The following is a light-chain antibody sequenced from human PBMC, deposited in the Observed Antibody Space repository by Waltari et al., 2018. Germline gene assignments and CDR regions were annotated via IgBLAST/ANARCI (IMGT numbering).Light chain of an antibody. CDR1: SSDVGSYNY. CDR2: DVT. Sequence: QSALTQPASVSGSPGHSITISCTGTSSDVGSYNYVSWYQQHPGKAPKLMIYDVTNRPSGVSDRFSGSKSGNTASLTISGLRAEDEAHYYCSSYTITDTPVFGGGTKVTVL. V-gene: IGLV2-14*03. J-gene: IGLJ3*02. CDR3: SSYTITDTPV.